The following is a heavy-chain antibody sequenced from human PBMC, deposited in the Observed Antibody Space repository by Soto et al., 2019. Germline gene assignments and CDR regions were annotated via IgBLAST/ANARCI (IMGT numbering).Heavy chain of an antibody. CDR3: ARGTAMVDY. J-gene: IGHJ4*02. D-gene: IGHD5-18*01. Sequence: SETLSLTCAVYGGSFSGYYWSWIRQPPGKGLEWIGEINHSGSTNYNPSLKSRVTISVDTSKDQFSLKLSSVTAADTAVYYCARGTAMVDYWGQGTLVTVSS. CDR2: INHSGST. V-gene: IGHV4-34*01. CDR1: GGSFSGYY.